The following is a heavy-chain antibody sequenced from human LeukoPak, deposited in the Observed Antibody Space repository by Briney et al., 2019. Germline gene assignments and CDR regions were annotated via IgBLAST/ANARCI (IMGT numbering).Heavy chain of an antibody. J-gene: IGHJ4*02. CDR3: ARSDYGGNSRFDY. D-gene: IGHD4-23*01. V-gene: IGHV4-59*01. CDR2: IYYSGST. CDR1: GGSISNYY. Sequence: SETLSLTCTVSGGSISNYYWSWIRQPPGKGLEWIGYIYYSGSTNYNPSLKSRVTISVDTSKNQFSLKLSSVNAADTAVYYCARSDYGGNSRFDYWGQGTLVTVSS.